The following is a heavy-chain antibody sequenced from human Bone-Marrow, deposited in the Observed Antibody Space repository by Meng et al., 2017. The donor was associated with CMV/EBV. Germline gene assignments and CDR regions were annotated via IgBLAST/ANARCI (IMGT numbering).Heavy chain of an antibody. J-gene: IGHJ1*01. D-gene: IGHD4-17*01. CDR3: ARDTPTVTTRGGPEY. CDR2: ISAYNGNT. V-gene: IGHV1-18*01. CDR1: GYTFTSYG. Sequence: VKVSCKASGYTFTSYGISWVRQAPGQGLEWMGWISAYNGNTNYAQKVQDRVTMTTDTSTSTAYMELRSLNSDDTAVYYCARDTPTVTTRGGPEYWGQGTLVTVPS.